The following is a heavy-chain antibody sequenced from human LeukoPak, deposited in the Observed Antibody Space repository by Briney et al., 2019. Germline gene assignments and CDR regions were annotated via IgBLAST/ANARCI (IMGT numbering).Heavy chain of an antibody. Sequence: GGSLRLSCVASGFSVSSYGMSWVRQAPGKAPEWVSVVYRDGDTHYADYARGRFIFSRDNSKNTLYLQMTNLRVEDTAVYHCVRDRAEGRAWVEFDPWGQGTVVTVSS. V-gene: IGHV3-66*02. CDR3: VRDRAEGRAWVEFDP. J-gene: IGHJ5*02. CDR2: VYRDGDT. CDR1: GFSVSSYG.